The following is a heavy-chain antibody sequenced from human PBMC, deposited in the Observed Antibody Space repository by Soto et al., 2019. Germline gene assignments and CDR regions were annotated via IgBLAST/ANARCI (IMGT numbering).Heavy chain of an antibody. CDR3: ATTDIVVVVAATEYNWFDP. D-gene: IGHD2-15*01. J-gene: IGHJ5*02. CDR1: GGTFSSYA. CDR2: IIPIFGTA. V-gene: IGHV1-69*13. Sequence: ASVKVSCTASGGTFSSYAISWVRQAPGQGLEWMGGIIPIFGTANYAQKFQGRVTITADESTSTAYMELSSLRSEDTAVYYCATTDIVVVVAATEYNWFDPWGQGTLVTVSS.